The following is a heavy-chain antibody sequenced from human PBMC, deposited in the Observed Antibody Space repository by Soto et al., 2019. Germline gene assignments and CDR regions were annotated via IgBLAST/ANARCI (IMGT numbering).Heavy chain of an antibody. D-gene: IGHD2-21*02. CDR1: GGSFSGYY. Sequence: PSETLSLTCAVYGGSFSGYYWSWIRQPPGKGLEWIGEINHSGSTNYNPSLKSRVTISVDTSKNQFSLKLSSVTAADTAVYYCARELVVVVTETFDYWGQGTLVTSPQ. V-gene: IGHV4-34*01. CDR2: INHSGST. J-gene: IGHJ4*02. CDR3: ARELVVVVTETFDY.